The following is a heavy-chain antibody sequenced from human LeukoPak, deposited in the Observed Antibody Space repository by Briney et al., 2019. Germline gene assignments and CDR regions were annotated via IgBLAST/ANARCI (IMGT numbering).Heavy chain of an antibody. Sequence: GGSLRLSCAASGFTFSSYAMNWVRQAPGKGLEWVSAVSGGGGSTYYADSVKGRFTISRDNSKNTLYLQMNSLRAEDTAVYYCAKDRGAMIDPWGQGTLVTVSS. D-gene: IGHD3-10*01. CDR2: VSGGGGST. V-gene: IGHV3-23*01. CDR1: GFTFSSYA. CDR3: AKDRGAMIDP. J-gene: IGHJ5*02.